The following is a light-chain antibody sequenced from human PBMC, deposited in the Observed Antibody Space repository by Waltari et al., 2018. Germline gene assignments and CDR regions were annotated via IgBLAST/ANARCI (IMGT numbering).Light chain of an antibody. CDR3: HQYYATPPDGKT. V-gene: IGKV4-1*01. CDR2: WAS. Sequence: DIVMTQSPDSLAVSLGERATIHCKSSQSVLYSSNNKNYLAWYPQKAGQPPKLLIYWASTRESGVPDRFSGSGSGTDFTLTISSLQAEDVAVYYCHQYYATPPDGKTFGQGTKVEIK. J-gene: IGKJ1*01. CDR1: QSVLYSSNNKNY.